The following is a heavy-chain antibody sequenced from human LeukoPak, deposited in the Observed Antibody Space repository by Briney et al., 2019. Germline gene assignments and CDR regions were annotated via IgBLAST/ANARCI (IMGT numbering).Heavy chain of an antibody. CDR1: GFTFSSYW. Sequence: GGSLRLSCAASGFTFSSYWMHWVRQAPGKGPVWVSRVDVHGQGTAYADSVKGRFTISRDNAKNTLSLQMDSLSAEDTAVYYCARSNYDSTTFYYHLDLWGQGTLVTVSS. V-gene: IGHV3-74*01. J-gene: IGHJ5*02. CDR3: ARSNYDSTTFYYHLDL. D-gene: IGHD2/OR15-2a*01. CDR2: VDVHGQGT.